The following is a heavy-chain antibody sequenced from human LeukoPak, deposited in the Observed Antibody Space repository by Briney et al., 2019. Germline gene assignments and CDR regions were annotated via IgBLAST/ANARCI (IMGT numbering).Heavy chain of an antibody. CDR3: TKGIYSSGWSYFDY. CDR1: GFTFSNSA. CDR2: LSGSGITT. V-gene: IGHV3-23*01. J-gene: IGHJ4*01. Sequence: GGSLRLSCAASGFTFSNSAMSWVRQAPGKGLEWVSTLSGSGITTYYADSVKGRFTISRDNSKNTLYLQMNSLRAEDTAVYYCTKGIYSSGWSYFDYWGHGTLVTVSS. D-gene: IGHD6-19*01.